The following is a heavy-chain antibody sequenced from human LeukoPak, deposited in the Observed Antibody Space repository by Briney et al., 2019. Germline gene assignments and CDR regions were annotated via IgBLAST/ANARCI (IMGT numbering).Heavy chain of an antibody. V-gene: IGHV3-23*01. Sequence: QAGGSLRLSCAASGFSFDDFAMTWVRQAPGKGLEWVSAISGSGGSTYYADSVKGRFTISRDNSKNTLYLQMNSLRAEDTAKYYCAKYSQLLSGYYFTSGAREPWSPSPQ. CDR3: AKYSQLLSGYYFTS. CDR2: ISGSGGST. J-gene: IGHJ4*02. D-gene: IGHD2-2*01. CDR1: GFSFDDFA.